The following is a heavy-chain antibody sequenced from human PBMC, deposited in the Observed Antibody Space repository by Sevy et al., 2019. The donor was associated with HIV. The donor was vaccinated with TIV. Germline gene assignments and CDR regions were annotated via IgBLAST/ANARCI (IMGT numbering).Heavy chain of an antibody. Sequence: GGSLRLSCAASGFTFSSYAMHWVRQAPGKGLEWVAVISYDGSNKYYADSVKGRFTISRDNSKNTLYLQMNSLRAEDTAVYYCARDFEYSSSFYYYGMDVWGQGTTVTVSS. V-gene: IGHV3-30-3*01. CDR1: GFTFSSYA. CDR2: ISYDGSNK. D-gene: IGHD6-6*01. J-gene: IGHJ6*02. CDR3: ARDFEYSSSFYYYGMDV.